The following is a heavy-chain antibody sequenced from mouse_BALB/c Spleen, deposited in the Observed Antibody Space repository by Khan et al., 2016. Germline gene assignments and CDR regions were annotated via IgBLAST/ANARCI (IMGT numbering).Heavy chain of an antibody. V-gene: IGHV5-6*01. CDR2: ISIGGSYI. CDR1: GFPFSSYG. J-gene: IGHJ1*01. Sequence: EVELVESGGDLVKPGGSLKLSCAVSGFPFSSYGMSWVRQTPDKRLEWVATISIGGSYIYYSDSVKGRFTISRDNAKNTLYLQMSSLKSEDTAMYYCARDYRYDDWYFDVWGAGTTVTVSS. CDR3: ARDYRYDDWYFDV. D-gene: IGHD2-14*01.